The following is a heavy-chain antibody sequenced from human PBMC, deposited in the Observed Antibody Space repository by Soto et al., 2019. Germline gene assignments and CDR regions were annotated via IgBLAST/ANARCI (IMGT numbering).Heavy chain of an antibody. D-gene: IGHD3-3*01. CDR1: GGSISSSSYY. V-gene: IGHV4-39*01. CDR2: IYYSGST. CDR3: ARHEEGAEDALTTIFGVVSSKYYFDY. J-gene: IGHJ4*02. Sequence: SETLSLTCTVSGGSISSSSYYWGWIRQPPGKGLEWIGSIYYSGSTYYNPSLKSRVTISVDTSKNQFSLKLSSVTAADTAVYYCARHEEGAEDALTTIFGVVSSKYYFDYWGQGTLVTVSS.